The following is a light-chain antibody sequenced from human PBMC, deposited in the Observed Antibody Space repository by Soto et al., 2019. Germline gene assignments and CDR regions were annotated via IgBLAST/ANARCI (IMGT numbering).Light chain of an antibody. Sequence: EIVLTQSPATLSLSPGERATLSCRASQSVSIYLAWYQQKPGQAPRLLIYAASTRATGIPARFSGSGSGTDFSLTISRLEPEDSAVYFCQQYGRTFGQGTKVDIK. J-gene: IGKJ1*01. CDR1: QSVSIY. V-gene: IGKV3-11*01. CDR3: QQYGRT. CDR2: AAS.